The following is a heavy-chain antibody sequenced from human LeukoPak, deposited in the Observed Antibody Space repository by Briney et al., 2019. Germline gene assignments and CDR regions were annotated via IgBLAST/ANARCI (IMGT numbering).Heavy chain of an antibody. J-gene: IGHJ1*01. CDR3: ARMGLIRGAILV. V-gene: IGHV1-18*01. CDR1: GYSFTSYG. D-gene: IGHD3-10*01. Sequence: ASVKVSCKASGYSFTSYGISWVRQAPGQGLEWVGWISANKGNTNDARKVHDRVTMTTDTSTSTAYMELRSLRSDDTAVYYCARMGLIRGAILVWGQGTLVTVSS. CDR2: ISANKGNT.